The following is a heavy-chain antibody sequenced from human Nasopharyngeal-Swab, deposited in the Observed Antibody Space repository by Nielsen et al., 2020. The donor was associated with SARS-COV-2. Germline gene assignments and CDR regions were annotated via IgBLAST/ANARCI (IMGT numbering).Heavy chain of an antibody. CDR1: GFIFSDFS. CDR3: ARDLVLGSGSNGH. Sequence: GESLKISCAASGFIFSDFSMTWVRQAPGKGLEWVSTIRAAGDSTFYADSVKGQFTISRDKSKNTLYLQMNSLRVEDTAVYYCARDLVLGSGSNGHWGQGTLVTVSS. D-gene: IGHD3-10*01. CDR2: IRAAGDST. J-gene: IGHJ4*02. V-gene: IGHV3-23*01.